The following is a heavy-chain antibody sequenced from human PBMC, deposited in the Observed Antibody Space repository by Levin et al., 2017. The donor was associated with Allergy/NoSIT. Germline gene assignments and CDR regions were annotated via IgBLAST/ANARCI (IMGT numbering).Heavy chain of an antibody. CDR2: FGAAGDA. CDR1: GFGFSSYD. J-gene: IGHJ4*02. D-gene: IGHD5-18*01. V-gene: IGHV3-13*01. Sequence: SCAASGFGFSSYDMHWVRQGTGKGLEWVSGFGAAGDANYAASVKGRFTISRENGEKSLYLEMNSLRAGDTAVYYCARGREYSYGYLFDKWGQGTLVTVSS. CDR3: ARGREYSYGYLFDK.